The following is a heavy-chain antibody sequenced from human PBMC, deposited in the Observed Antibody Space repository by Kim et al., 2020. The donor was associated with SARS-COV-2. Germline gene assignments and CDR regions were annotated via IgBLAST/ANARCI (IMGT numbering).Heavy chain of an antibody. Sequence: GDTKNSPSLKTRATLSVDTSKHQFSLRLRSVTAADTAVYYCARRPAGIDSWGQGTPVTVSS. CDR3: ARRPAGIDS. V-gene: IGHV4-34*04. D-gene: IGHD2-21*01. J-gene: IGHJ4*02. CDR2: GDT.